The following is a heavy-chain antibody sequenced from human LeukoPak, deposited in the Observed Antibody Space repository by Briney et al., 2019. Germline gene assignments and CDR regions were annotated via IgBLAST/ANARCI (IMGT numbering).Heavy chain of an antibody. V-gene: IGHV3-23*01. D-gene: IGHD3-10*01. CDR3: AKERRGY. CDR1: GFTFDDYA. J-gene: IGHJ4*02. CDR2: ISWNSGST. Sequence: GGSLRLSCAASGFTFDDYAMHWVRQAPGKGLEWVSGISWNSGSTYYADSVKGRFTISRDNSKNTLCLQMNSLRAEDTAVYYCAKERRGYWGQGTLVTVSS.